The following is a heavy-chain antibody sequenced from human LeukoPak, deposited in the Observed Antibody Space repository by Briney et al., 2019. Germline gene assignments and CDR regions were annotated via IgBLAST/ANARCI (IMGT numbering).Heavy chain of an antibody. CDR1: GFTFSSYW. J-gene: IGHJ4*02. V-gene: IGHV3-7*03. D-gene: IGHD6-13*01. CDR2: IKQDGSEK. CDR3: AKDRNWGIAATFDY. Sequence: GGSLRLSCAASGFTFSSYWMSWVRQAPGKGLEWVANIKQDGSEKYYVDSVKGRFTISRDNAKNSLYLQMNSLRAEDTAVYYCAKDRNWGIAATFDYWGQGTLVTVSS.